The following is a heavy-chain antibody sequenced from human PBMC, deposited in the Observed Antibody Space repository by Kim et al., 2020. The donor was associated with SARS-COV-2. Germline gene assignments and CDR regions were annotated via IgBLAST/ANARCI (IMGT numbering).Heavy chain of an antibody. CDR2: TYYRSKWYN. CDR3: ARDRRRGGLFSSSWSRSGGGLAFDY. V-gene: IGHV6-1*01. Sequence: SQTLSLTCAISGDSVSSNSAAWNWIRQSPSRGLEWLGRTYYRSKWYNDYAVSVKSRITINPDTSKNQFSLQLNSVTPEDTAVYYCARDRRRGGLFSSSWSRSGGGLAFDYWGQGTLVTVSS. CDR1: GDSVSSNSAA. J-gene: IGHJ4*02. D-gene: IGHD6-13*01.